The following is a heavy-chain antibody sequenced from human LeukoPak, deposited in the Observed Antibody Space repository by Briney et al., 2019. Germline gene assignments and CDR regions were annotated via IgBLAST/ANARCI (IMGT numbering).Heavy chain of an antibody. CDR3: ARRRYYDSSGYYYYGMDV. V-gene: IGHV4-59*01. Sequence: SETLSLTCTVPAGSISNYYWSWIRQPPGKGLEWIGCIYYGGSTNYNPSLKSRVTISVDTSKNQFSLKLSSVTAADTAVYYCARRRYYDSSGYYYYGMDVWGQGTTVTVSS. CDR2: IYYGGST. CDR1: AGSISNYY. D-gene: IGHD3-22*01. J-gene: IGHJ6*02.